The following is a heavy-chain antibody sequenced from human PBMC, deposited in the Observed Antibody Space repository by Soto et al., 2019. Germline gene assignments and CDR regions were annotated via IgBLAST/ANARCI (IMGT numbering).Heavy chain of an antibody. Sequence: GGSLRLSCAASGISFTTYVLTWVRQAPGKGLEWVSAISSGDDTYYADSVKGRFTISRDKSKNMLYLQMNGLRAEDTAVYYCAKDRGYSSDWHVDWGQGTLVTVSS. CDR2: ISSGDDT. CDR1: GISFTTYV. J-gene: IGHJ4*02. D-gene: IGHD6-19*01. CDR3: AKDRGYSSDWHVD. V-gene: IGHV3-23*01.